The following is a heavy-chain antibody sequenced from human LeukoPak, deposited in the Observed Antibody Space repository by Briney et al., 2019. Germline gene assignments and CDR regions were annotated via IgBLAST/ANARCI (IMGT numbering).Heavy chain of an antibody. V-gene: IGHV1-69*02. CDR1: GGTFSSYT. Sequence: ASVKVSXKASGGTFSSYTISWVRQAPGQGLEWMGRIIPTLGIANYAQKLQGRVTIHADKSTSTAYMELSSLRSEDTAVYYCASNSIGAYSGSTMGDYWGQGTLVTVSS. D-gene: IGHD1-26*01. CDR3: ASNSIGAYSGSTMGDY. J-gene: IGHJ4*02. CDR2: IIPTLGIA.